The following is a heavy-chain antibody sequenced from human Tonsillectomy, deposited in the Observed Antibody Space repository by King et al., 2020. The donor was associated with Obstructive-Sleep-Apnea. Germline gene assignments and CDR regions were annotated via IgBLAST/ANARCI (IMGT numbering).Heavy chain of an antibody. Sequence: QLVQSGAEVKKPGASVQVSCQASGYTFTGYYMHWVRRAPGQGLEWMGWINPHSGDTNYAQKFLGRVTMTRDTSIRTAYMELSRLTSDDTAVYYCASSGTYYYGSGALSAFDIWGQGTMVTVSS. D-gene: IGHD3-10*01. CDR3: ASSGTYYYGSGALSAFDI. V-gene: IGHV1-2*02. CDR1: GYTFTGYY. J-gene: IGHJ3*02. CDR2: INPHSGDT.